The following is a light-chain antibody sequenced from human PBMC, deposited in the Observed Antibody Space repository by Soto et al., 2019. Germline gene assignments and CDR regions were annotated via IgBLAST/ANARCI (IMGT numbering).Light chain of an antibody. J-gene: IGLJ2*01. CDR1: SSDVGGYNY. V-gene: IGLV2-14*01. CDR3: SAYTSSSTQV. Sequence: QSVLTQPASVSGSPGQSITISCTGTSSDVGGYNYVSWYQQHPGKAPKLMIYDVSTRPSGVSNRFSGSKSGNTAARTISGLQAEDEADYYCSAYTSSSTQVFGGGTKLTVL. CDR2: DVS.